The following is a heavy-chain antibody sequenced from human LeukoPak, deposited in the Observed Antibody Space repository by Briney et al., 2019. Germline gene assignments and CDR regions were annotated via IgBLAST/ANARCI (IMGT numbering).Heavy chain of an antibody. CDR1: GGSISSYY. Sequence: SETLSLTCTVSGGSISSYYWSWIRQPPGKGLDWIGYIYYSGSTNYNPSLKSRVTISVDTSKNQFSLKLSSVTAADTAVYYCARDGGVAPHNWFDPWGQGTLVTVSS. V-gene: IGHV4-59*01. D-gene: IGHD2-8*02. CDR3: ARDGGVAPHNWFDP. CDR2: IYYSGST. J-gene: IGHJ5*02.